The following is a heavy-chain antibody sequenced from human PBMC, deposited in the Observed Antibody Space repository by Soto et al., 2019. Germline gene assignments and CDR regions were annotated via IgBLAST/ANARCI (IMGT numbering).Heavy chain of an antibody. V-gene: IGHV2-5*02. D-gene: IGHD4-17*01. CDR3: AHAGDYDLLTFDH. CDR2: IYWDDDK. Sequence: QITLKESGPTLARPAQTLTLTCGFSGFSLSSYGMGVAWIRQPPGKALEWLALIYWDDDKRYSPSLKDRLAISKDTSSNQVVLTITNMDPRDTATYFCAHAGDYDLLTFDHWGPGTLVTVSS. CDR1: GFSLSSYGMG. J-gene: IGHJ4*02.